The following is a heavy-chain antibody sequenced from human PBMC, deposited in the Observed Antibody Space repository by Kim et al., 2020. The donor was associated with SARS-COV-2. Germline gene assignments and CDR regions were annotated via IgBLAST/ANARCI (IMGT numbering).Heavy chain of an antibody. J-gene: IGHJ5*02. CDR2: IYSGGST. CDR1: GFTVSSNY. V-gene: IGHV3-66*01. CDR3: ARVGAKDFWSGYSASWT. D-gene: IGHD3-3*01. Sequence: GGSLRLSCAASGFTVSSNYMSWVRQAPGKGLEWVSVIYSGGSTYYADSVKGRFTISRDNSKNTLYLQMNSLRAEDTAVYYCARVGAKDFWSGYSASWTWGQGTLVTVSS.